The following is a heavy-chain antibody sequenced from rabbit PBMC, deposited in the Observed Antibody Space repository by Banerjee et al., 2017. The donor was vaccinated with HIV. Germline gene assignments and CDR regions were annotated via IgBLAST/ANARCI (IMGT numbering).Heavy chain of an antibody. CDR3: ARDLAGVIGWNFNL. CDR1: GFSFSNKYV. CDR2: IATGSSGST. V-gene: IGHV1S40*01. D-gene: IGHD4-1*01. Sequence: ASGFSFSNKYVMCWVRQAPGKRPEWIACIATGSSGSTWYASWAKGRFTISKTSSTTVTLQMTSLTAADTATYFCARDLAGVIGWNFNLWGQGTLVTVS. J-gene: IGHJ4*01.